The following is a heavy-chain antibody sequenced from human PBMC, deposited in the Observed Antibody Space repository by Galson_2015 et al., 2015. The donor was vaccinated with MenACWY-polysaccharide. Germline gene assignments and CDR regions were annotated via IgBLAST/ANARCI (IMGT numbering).Heavy chain of an antibody. CDR3: AKSLPGAMAGAFDI. D-gene: IGHD2-2*01. CDR2: INTGNGNT. CDR1: GYTFTSYA. Sequence: SVKVSCKASGYTFTSYAMHWVRQAPGQRLEWMGWINTGNGNTKYSQKFQGRVTITRDTSASTAYMELSSLRSEDTAVYYCAKSLPGAMAGAFDIWGQGTMVTVSS. V-gene: IGHV1-3*04. J-gene: IGHJ3*02.